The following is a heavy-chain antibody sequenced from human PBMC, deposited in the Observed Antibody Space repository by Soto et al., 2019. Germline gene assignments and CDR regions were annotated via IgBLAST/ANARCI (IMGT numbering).Heavy chain of an antibody. D-gene: IGHD3-10*01. J-gene: IGHJ4*02. CDR2: ISAYNGNT. Sequence: QVQLVQSGAEVKKPGASVKVSCKASGYTFTSYGISWVRQAPGQGLEWMGWISAYNGNTNYAQKLQGRVTMTTDTATSTAYVELRSLRSDDTAVYYCAGGGRYYHGSGSYYKITDYWGQGTLVTVSS. CDR3: AGGGRYYHGSGSYYKITDY. CDR1: GYTFTSYG. V-gene: IGHV1-18*01.